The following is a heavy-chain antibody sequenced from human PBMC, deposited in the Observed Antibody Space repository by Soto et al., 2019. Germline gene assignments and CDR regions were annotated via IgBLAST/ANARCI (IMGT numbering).Heavy chain of an antibody. CDR1: GYTFTGYY. CDR3: ARGQYCSGGSCSYYFDY. V-gene: IGHV1-2*04. D-gene: IGHD2-15*01. CDR2: INPNSGGT. Sequence: ASVKVSCKASGYTFTGYYMHWVRQAPGQGLEWMGWINPNSGGTNYAQKFQGWVTMTRDTSISTAYMELSRLRSDDTAVYYCARGQYCSGGSCSYYFDYWGQGTLVTVSS. J-gene: IGHJ4*02.